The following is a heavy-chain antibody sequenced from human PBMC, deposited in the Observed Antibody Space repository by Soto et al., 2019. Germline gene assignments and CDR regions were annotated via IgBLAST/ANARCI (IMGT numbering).Heavy chain of an antibody. V-gene: IGHV4-34*01. Sequence: QVQLQQWGAGLLKPSETLSLTCAVYGGSFSGYYWSWIRQPPGKGLEWIGEINHSGSTNYNPSLKSRVTISVDTSKNQFSLKLSSVTAADTAVYYCARGRHIYYGSGSYYIGGWFDPWGQGTLVTVSS. J-gene: IGHJ5*02. CDR1: GGSFSGYY. D-gene: IGHD3-10*01. CDR3: ARGRHIYYGSGSYYIGGWFDP. CDR2: INHSGST.